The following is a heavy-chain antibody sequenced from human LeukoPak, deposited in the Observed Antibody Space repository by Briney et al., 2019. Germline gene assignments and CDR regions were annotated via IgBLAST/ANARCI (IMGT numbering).Heavy chain of an antibody. CDR1: GGSFSGYY. D-gene: IGHD5-18*01. Sequence: NTSETLSLTCAVYGGSFSGYYWSWIRQPPGKGLEWIGEINHSGSANYNPSLKSRVTISVDTSKNQFSLKLSSVTAADTAVYYCARGRDTAMPDEGEFDYWGQGTLVTVSS. J-gene: IGHJ4*02. V-gene: IGHV4-34*01. CDR2: INHSGSA. CDR3: ARGRDTAMPDEGEFDY.